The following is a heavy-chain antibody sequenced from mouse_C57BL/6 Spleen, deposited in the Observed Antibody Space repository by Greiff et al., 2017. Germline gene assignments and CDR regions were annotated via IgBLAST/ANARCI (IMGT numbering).Heavy chain of an antibody. D-gene: IGHD2-3*01. Sequence: QVQLQQSGAELVRPGTSVKVSCKASGYAFTNYLIEWVKQRPGQGLEWIGVINPGSGGTNYNEKFKGKATLTADKSSSTAYMQLSSLTSEDSAVYFCASSDGYSHYFEYWGQGTTLTVSS. V-gene: IGHV1-54*01. J-gene: IGHJ2*01. CDR2: INPGSGGT. CDR3: ASSDGYSHYFEY. CDR1: GYAFTNYL.